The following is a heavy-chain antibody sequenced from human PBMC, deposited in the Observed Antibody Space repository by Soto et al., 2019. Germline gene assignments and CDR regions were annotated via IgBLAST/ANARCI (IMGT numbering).Heavy chain of an antibody. J-gene: IGHJ1*01. Sequence: ASVKVSCKASGYTFTIYGISWVLQAPGQGLEWMGWISAYNGNTNYAQKLQGRVTMTTDTSTSTAYMELRSLRSDDTAVYYCAREGSSDLPFAFRAQRTLVPVAS. CDR1: GYTFTIYG. CDR3: AREGSSDLPFAF. V-gene: IGHV1-18*01. CDR2: ISAYNGNT. D-gene: IGHD6-19*01.